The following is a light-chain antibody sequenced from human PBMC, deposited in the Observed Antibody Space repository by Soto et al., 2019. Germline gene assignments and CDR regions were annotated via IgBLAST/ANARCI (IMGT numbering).Light chain of an antibody. V-gene: IGKV3-20*01. CDR3: QQYGSSPRT. Sequence: EIVLTQSPGTLSSSPGERATLSCRASQSVSTYLAWYQQKPGQAPRLVIYGASNRATGIPDRFSASGSGTDFTLTISRLEPEDFAVYYCQQYGSSPRTFGQGTKVDIK. CDR1: QSVSTY. CDR2: GAS. J-gene: IGKJ1*01.